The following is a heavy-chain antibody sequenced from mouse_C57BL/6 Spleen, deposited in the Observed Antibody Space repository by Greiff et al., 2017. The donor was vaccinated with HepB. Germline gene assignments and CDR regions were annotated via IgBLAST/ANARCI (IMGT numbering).Heavy chain of an antibody. V-gene: IGHV5-4*03. CDR2: ISDGGSYT. J-gene: IGHJ2*01. D-gene: IGHD1-1*01. Sequence: EVKLVESGGGLVKPGGSLKLSCAASGFTFSSYAMSWVRQTPEKRLEWVATISDGGSYTYYPDNVKGRFTISRDNAKNNMYLQMSHLKSEDTAMYNCARGGSSFDYWGQGTTLTVSS. CDR3: ARGGSSFDY. CDR1: GFTFSSYA.